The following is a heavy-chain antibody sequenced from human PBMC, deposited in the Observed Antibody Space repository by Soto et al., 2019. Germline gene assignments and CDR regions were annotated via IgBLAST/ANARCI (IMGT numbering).Heavy chain of an antibody. Sequence: LSLTCTVSGGSISSSSYYWGWIRQPPGKGLEWIGSIYYSGSTYYNPSLKSRVTISVDTSKNQFSLKLSSVTAADTAVYYCAIVVVPAAIGYYYYYGMDVWGQGTTVTVSS. V-gene: IGHV4-39*01. CDR1: GGSISSSSYY. D-gene: IGHD2-2*02. CDR2: IYYSGST. CDR3: AIVVVPAAIGYYYYYGMDV. J-gene: IGHJ6*02.